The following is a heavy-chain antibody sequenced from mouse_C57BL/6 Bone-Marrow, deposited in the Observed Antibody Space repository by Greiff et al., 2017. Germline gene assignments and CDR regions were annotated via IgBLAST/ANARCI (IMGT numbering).Heavy chain of an antibody. J-gene: IGHJ1*03. V-gene: IGHV1-76*01. CDR2: IYPGSGNT. CDR1: GYTFTDYY. CDR3: ARERGYYRGYFDV. D-gene: IGHD2-12*01. Sequence: ESGAELVRPGASVKLSCKASGYTFTDYYINWVKQRPGQGLEWIARIYPGSGNTYYNEKFKGKATLTAEKSSSTAYMQLSSLTSEDSAVYFCARERGYYRGYFDVWGTGTTVTVSS.